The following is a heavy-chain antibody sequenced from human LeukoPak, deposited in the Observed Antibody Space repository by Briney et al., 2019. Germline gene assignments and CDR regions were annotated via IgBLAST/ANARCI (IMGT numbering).Heavy chain of an antibody. CDR1: GNTFTDLS. Sequence: ASVKVSCKVSGNTFTDLSMNWVRQAPGKGLEWMGGFDPEDVETIYAQKFQGRVIMTEDTSTATAYMDLSSLRPDDTAVYYCATDFYRGRQFDYWGQGTLVTVSS. J-gene: IGHJ4*02. CDR3: ATDFYRGRQFDY. V-gene: IGHV1-24*01. D-gene: IGHD2/OR15-2a*01. CDR2: FDPEDVET.